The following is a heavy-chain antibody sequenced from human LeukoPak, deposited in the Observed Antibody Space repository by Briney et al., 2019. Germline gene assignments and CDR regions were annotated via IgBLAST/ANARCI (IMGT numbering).Heavy chain of an antibody. CDR1: GFTFSSYS. D-gene: IGHD3-22*01. J-gene: IGHJ4*02. CDR2: ISSSSYI. Sequence: SGGSLRLSCAASGFTFSSYSMNRVRQAPGKGLEWVSSISSSSYIYYAVSGQGRFTISRDNAKNTLYLQMNSLRAEDTAVYYCAKELYYYDSSGYEGWGQGTLVTVSS. V-gene: IGHV3-21*04. CDR3: AKELYYYDSSGYEG.